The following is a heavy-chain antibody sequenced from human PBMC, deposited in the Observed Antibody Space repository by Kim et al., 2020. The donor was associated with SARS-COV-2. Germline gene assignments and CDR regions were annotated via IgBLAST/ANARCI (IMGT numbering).Heavy chain of an antibody. D-gene: IGHD3-22*01. CDR3: AKDYYDSSGYYPSGY. Sequence: DSVKGRFTISRDNSKNTLYLQMNSLRAEDTAVYYCAKDYYDSSGYYPSGYWGQGTLVTVSS. J-gene: IGHJ4*02. V-gene: IGHV3-23*01.